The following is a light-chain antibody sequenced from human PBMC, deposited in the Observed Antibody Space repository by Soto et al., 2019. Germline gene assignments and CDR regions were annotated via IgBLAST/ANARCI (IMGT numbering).Light chain of an antibody. V-gene: IGKV3-20*01. CDR1: QSVSSSY. J-gene: IGKJ3*01. Sequence: EIVLTQSPGTLSLSPGERATLSCRASQSVSSSYLAWYQQKPGQAPRLLIYGASSRATGIPDRFSGSGSGTDFTLTISRLEPEDFAVYYCQQYDSSPVTFGPGTKVAIK. CDR2: GAS. CDR3: QQYDSSPVT.